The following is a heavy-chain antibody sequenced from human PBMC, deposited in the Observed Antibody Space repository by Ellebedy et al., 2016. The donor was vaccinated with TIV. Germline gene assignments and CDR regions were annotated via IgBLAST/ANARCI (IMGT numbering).Heavy chain of an antibody. CDR1: GYTFTDYY. D-gene: IGHD6-19*01. J-gene: IGHJ5*02. CDR2: INPKIGVT. V-gene: IGHV1-2*02. Sequence: ASVKVSXXASGYTFTDYYIHWVRQAPGQGLEWVGWINPKIGVTNYAQRFQGRVTVTSDTSFTTAYMDLTGLEYDDTAMYYCVRDPGSGWGFTPWGQGTLVTVSS. CDR3: VRDPGSGWGFTP.